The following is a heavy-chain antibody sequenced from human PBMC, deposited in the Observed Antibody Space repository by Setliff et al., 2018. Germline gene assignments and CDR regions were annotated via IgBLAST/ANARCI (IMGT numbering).Heavy chain of an antibody. Sequence: GGSLRLSCTASGFTFGDYAMSWVRQTPGKGLEWLGFIRSKAYGGTLEYAASVKGRFTISRDDSKSIAYLQMNSLKTEDTAIYYCTRDWSAYYYGSGSYSYDYWGQGTLVTVSS. J-gene: IGHJ4*02. D-gene: IGHD3-10*01. CDR1: GFTFGDYA. CDR3: TRDWSAYYYGSGSYSYDY. V-gene: IGHV3-49*04. CDR2: IRSKAYGGTL.